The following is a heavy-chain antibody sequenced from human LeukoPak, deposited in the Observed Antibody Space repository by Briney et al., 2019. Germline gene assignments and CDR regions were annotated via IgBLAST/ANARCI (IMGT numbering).Heavy chain of an antibody. D-gene: IGHD3-22*01. CDR1: GGTFSSYA. CDR3: ARHPMIVVVFDY. CDR2: ISAYNGNT. V-gene: IGHV1-18*01. Sequence: ASVNVSCKASGGTFSSYAISWVRQAPGQGLEWMGWISAYNGNTNYAQKLQGRVTMTTDTSTSTAYMELRSLRSDDTAVYYCARHPMIVVVFDYWGQGTLVTVSS. J-gene: IGHJ4*02.